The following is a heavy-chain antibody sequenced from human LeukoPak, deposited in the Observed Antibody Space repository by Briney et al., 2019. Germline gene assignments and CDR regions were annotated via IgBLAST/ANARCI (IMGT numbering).Heavy chain of an antibody. CDR3: ARDRRGLLDY. CDR1: GFTFSSYA. CDR2: ISGSGGST. Sequence: PGGSLRLSCAASGFTFSSYAMSWVRQAPGKGLEWVSVISGSGGSTYYADSVKGRFTISRDNSKNTLYLQMNSLRAEDTAVYYCARDRRGLLDYWGQGTLVTVSS. J-gene: IGHJ4*02. V-gene: IGHV3-23*01. D-gene: IGHD5-18*01.